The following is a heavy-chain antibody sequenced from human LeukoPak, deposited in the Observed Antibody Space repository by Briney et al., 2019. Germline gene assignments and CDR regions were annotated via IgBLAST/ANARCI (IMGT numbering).Heavy chain of an antibody. CDR2: INTNTGNP. V-gene: IGHV7-4-1*02. J-gene: IGHJ4*02. Sequence: VASVKVSCKASGYTFTSYAMNWVRQAPGQGLEWMGWINTNTGNPTYAQGFTGRFVFSLDTSVSTAYLQISSLKAEDTAVYYCARDPGEWGLDGLFDYWGQGTLVTVSS. D-gene: IGHD1-26*01. CDR1: GYTFTSYA. CDR3: ARDPGEWGLDGLFDY.